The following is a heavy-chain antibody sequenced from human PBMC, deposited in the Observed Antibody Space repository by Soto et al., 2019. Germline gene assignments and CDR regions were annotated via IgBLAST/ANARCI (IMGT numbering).Heavy chain of an antibody. D-gene: IGHD3-9*01. CDR1: GYTFTGYY. J-gene: IGHJ3*02. Sequence: GASVKVSCKASGYTFTGYYMHWVRQAPGQGLEWMGWINPNSGGTNYAQKFQGWVTMTRDTSISTAYMELSRLRSDDTAVYYCARLGRDTGYYLSPDAFDIWGQGTMVTVSS. CDR3: ARLGRDTGYYLSPDAFDI. V-gene: IGHV1-2*04. CDR2: INPNSGGT.